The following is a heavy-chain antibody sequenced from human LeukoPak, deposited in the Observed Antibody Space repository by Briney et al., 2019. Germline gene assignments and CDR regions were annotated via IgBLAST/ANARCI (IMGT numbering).Heavy chain of an antibody. CDR2: ISSSGSTI. CDR1: GFTFSSYS. CDR3: AKDSSSSMADAFDI. J-gene: IGHJ3*02. D-gene: IGHD6-6*01. V-gene: IGHV3-48*01. Sequence: GGSLRLSCAASGFTFSSYSMNWVRQAPGKGLEWVSYISSSGSTIDYADSVKGRFTISRDNSKNTLYLQMNSLRAEDTAVYYCAKDSSSSMADAFDIWGQGTMVTVSS.